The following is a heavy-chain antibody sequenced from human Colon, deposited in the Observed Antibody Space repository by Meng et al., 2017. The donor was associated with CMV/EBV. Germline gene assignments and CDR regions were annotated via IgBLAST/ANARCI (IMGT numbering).Heavy chain of an antibody. CDR2: INPNSGGT. D-gene: IGHD5-24*01. Sequence: ASVKVSCKASGYTFTGYYMHWVRQAPGQGLEWMGWINPNSGGTNYAQKFQGRVTMTRDTSISTAYMELSRLRSDDTAVYYCARDPYNKNWFDPWGQGTQVTVSS. CDR1: GYTFTGYY. V-gene: IGHV1-2*02. J-gene: IGHJ5*02. CDR3: ARDPYNKNWFDP.